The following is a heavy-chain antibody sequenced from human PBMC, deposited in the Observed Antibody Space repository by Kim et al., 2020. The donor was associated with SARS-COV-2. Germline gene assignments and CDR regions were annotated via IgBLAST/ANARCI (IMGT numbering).Heavy chain of an antibody. Sequence: SETLSLTCTVSGASINSYYWSWIRQPPGKGLEWIGYIYYSGSTNYNPSLKSRVTISVDTSKNQFSLKLTSVTAADTAVYYCARVGLSGRWNAFDIWGQGT. CDR3: ARVGLSGRWNAFDI. J-gene: IGHJ3*02. D-gene: IGHD3-10*01. V-gene: IGHV4-59*01. CDR1: GASINSYY. CDR2: IYYSGST.